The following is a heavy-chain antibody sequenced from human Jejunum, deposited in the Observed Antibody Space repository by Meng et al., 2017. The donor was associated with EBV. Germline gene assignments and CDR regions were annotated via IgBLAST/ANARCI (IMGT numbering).Heavy chain of an antibody. CDR2: ISGTGGST. V-gene: IGHV3-23*04. Sequence: VESGGGLGQPGGSLRLSWADSGFTLSSYAMRWVRQAPGKGLEWVSHISGTGGSTYYADAVKGRFTASRDNSKNTLYLQMNSLRADDTAVYYCVRDGYNYIPFDYWGQGTLVTVSS. J-gene: IGHJ4*02. CDR3: VRDGYNYIPFDY. CDR1: GFTLSSYA. D-gene: IGHD5-24*01.